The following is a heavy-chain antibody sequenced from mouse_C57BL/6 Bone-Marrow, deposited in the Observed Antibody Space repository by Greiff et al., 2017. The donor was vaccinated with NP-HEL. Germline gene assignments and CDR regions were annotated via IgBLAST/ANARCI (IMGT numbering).Heavy chain of an antibody. J-gene: IGHJ3*01. CDR3: ARDDYDEGAWFAY. CDR1: GYTFTSYW. D-gene: IGHD2-4*01. CDR2: IDPSDSET. Sequence: QVHVKQPGAELVRPGSSVKLSCKASGYTFTSYWMHWVKQRPIQGLEWIGNIDPSDSETHYNQKFKDKATLTVDKSSSTAYMQLSSLTSEDSAVYYCARDDYDEGAWFAYWGQGTLVTVSA. V-gene: IGHV1-52*01.